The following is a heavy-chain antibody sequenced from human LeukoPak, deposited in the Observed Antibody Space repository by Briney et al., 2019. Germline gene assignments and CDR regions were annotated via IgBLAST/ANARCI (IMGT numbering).Heavy chain of an antibody. V-gene: IGHV4-39*07. Sequence: SETLSLTCTVSGGSIRSSYYYWGWIRQPPGKGLEWIGEIYHSGSTNYNPSLKSRVTISVDKSKNQFSLKLSSVTAADTAVYYCARVLGSSWSDDAFDIWGQGTMVTVSS. D-gene: IGHD6-13*01. CDR2: IYHSGST. J-gene: IGHJ3*02. CDR3: ARVLGSSWSDDAFDI. CDR1: GGSIRSSYYY.